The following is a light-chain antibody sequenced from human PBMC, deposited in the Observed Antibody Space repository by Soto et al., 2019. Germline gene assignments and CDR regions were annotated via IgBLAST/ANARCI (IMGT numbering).Light chain of an antibody. Sequence: QAVVTQEPSLTVSPGGTITLTCASSTGAVTSDSYPNWFQQKPGQVPRSLIYNTKNTHSWTPARFSGSLLGGKAALTLSAVQAEEEADYYCLLHYGDAGVFGGGTKLTVL. V-gene: IGLV7-43*01. CDR3: LLHYGDAGV. CDR2: NTK. CDR1: TGAVTSDSY. J-gene: IGLJ3*02.